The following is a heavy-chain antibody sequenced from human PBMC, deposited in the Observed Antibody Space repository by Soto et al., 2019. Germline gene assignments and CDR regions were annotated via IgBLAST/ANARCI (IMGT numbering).Heavy chain of an antibody. CDR2: IDVGSGNT. D-gene: IGHD3-22*01. J-gene: IGHJ4*02. Sequence: VKVSCKTSGFTLSCSAVHWVRQARGHRLQWIGWIDVGSGNTNYAQKLQGRVTMTTDTSTSTAYMELRSLRSDDPAVYYCARHKYYYDSSGLCYWGQGTLVTVSS. CDR3: ARHKYYYDSSGLCY. CDR1: GFTLSCSA. V-gene: IGHV1-58*01.